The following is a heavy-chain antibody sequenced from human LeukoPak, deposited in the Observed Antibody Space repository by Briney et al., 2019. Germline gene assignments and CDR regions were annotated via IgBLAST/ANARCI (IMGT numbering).Heavy chain of an antibody. Sequence: GASVKVSCKASGYTFTSYGISWVRQAPGQGLEWMGWISAYNGNTNYAQKLQGRVTMTTDTSTSTAYMELRSLRSDDTAVYYCARVPGAAYYYGMDVWGKGTTVTVSS. CDR3: ARVPGAAYYYGMDV. CDR1: GYTFTSYG. D-gene: IGHD2-15*01. CDR2: ISAYNGNT. J-gene: IGHJ6*04. V-gene: IGHV1-18*04.